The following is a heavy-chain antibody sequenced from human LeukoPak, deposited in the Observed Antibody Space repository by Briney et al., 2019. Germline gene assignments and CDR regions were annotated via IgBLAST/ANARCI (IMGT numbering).Heavy chain of an antibody. Sequence: GGSLRLSCTASGFTFINCNMNWVRQAPGKGLEWVAFIGETSMHTFYSDSVKGRFTVSRDNVRNSLYLQMNSLRVDDTATYYCARDGEGGAAAGYWGQGTLVTVSS. CDR1: GFTFINCN. J-gene: IGHJ4*02. CDR2: IGETSMHT. CDR3: ARDGEGGAAAGY. D-gene: IGHD6-13*01. V-gene: IGHV3-21*06.